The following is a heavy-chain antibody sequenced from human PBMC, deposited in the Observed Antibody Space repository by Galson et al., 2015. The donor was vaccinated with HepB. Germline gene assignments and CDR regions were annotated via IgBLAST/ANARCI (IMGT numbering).Heavy chain of an antibody. CDR1: GFTFSSYG. D-gene: IGHD2-2*01. CDR3: GGDCSSTSCYWDDDY. J-gene: IGHJ4*02. CDR2: ISYDGSNK. Sequence: SLRLSCAASGFTFSSYGMHWVRQAPGKELEWVAVISYDGSNKYYADSVKGRFTISRDNSKNTLYLQMNSLRAEDTAVYYCGGDCSSTSCYWDDDYWGQGTLVTVSS. V-gene: IGHV3-30*03.